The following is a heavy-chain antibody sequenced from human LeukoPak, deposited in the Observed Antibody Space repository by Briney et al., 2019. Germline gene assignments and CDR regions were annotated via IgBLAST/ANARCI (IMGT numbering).Heavy chain of an antibody. V-gene: IGHV3-30-3*01. CDR1: GFTFSSYA. Sequence: GRSLRLSCAASGFTFSSYAMHWVRQAPGKRLEWVAVISYDGSNKYYADSVKGRFTISRDNSKNTLYLQMNSLRAEDTAVYYCARQLSSRDDYWGQGTLVTVSS. CDR3: ARQLSSRDDY. CDR2: ISYDGSNK. J-gene: IGHJ4*02. D-gene: IGHD1-1*01.